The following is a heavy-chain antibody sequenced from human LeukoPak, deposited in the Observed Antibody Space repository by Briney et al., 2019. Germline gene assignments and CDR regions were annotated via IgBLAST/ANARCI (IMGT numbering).Heavy chain of an antibody. CDR2: IRYDGSNK. D-gene: IGHD6-19*01. J-gene: IGHJ4*02. CDR1: GFTFSSYG. V-gene: IGHV3-30*02. Sequence: GGSLRLSCAASGFTFSSYGMRWVRQAPGKGLEWVAFIRYDGSNKYYADSVKGRFTISRDNSKNTLYLQMNSLRAEDTAVYYCAKDLEQWLAHYFDYWGQGTLVTVSS. CDR3: AKDLEQWLAHYFDY.